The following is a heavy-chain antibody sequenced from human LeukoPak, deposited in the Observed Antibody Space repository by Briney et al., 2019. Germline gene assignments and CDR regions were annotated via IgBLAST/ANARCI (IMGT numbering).Heavy chain of an antibody. J-gene: IGHJ4*02. CDR2: IYYSGST. D-gene: IGHD6-13*01. V-gene: IGHV4-59*01. CDR1: GGSISSYY. CDR3: ARVQQPPFLLPDY. Sequence: PSETLSLTCTVSGGSISSYYWSWIRQPPGKGLEWIGYIYYSGSTNYNPSLKSRVTISVDTSKNQFSLKLSSVTAADTAVYYCARVQQPPFLLPDYWGQGTLVTVSS.